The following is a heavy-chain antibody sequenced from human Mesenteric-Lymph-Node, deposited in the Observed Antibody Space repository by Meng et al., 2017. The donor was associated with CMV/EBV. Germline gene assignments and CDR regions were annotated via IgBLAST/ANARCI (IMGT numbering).Heavy chain of an antibody. V-gene: IGHV1-2*02. CDR3: ARNVVVVPEDQNAFDI. CDR2: INPNSGGT. J-gene: IGHJ3*02. Sequence: SVKVSCKASGYTFTGYYMHWVRQAPGQGLEWMGWINPNSGGTNYAQKFQGRVTMTRDTSISTAYMELSRLRSDDTAVYYCARNVVVVPEDQNAFDIWGQGTMVTVSS. D-gene: IGHD2-21*01. CDR1: GYTFTGYY.